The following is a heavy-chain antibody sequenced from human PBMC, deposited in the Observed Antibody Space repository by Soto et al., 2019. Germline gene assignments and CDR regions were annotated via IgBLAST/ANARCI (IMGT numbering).Heavy chain of an antibody. V-gene: IGHV3-74*01. D-gene: IGHD1-26*01. Sequence: GGSLRLSCEASGFPFKNYWMHWVRQAPGKGLVWVSRINSDGSNRRYADSVQGRFTISRDNAKNSLYLQMNSLRDEDTAVYYCAREDILGTRSFDYWGQGALVTVSS. CDR3: AREDILGTRSFDY. CDR2: INSDGSNR. J-gene: IGHJ4*02. CDR1: GFPFKNYW.